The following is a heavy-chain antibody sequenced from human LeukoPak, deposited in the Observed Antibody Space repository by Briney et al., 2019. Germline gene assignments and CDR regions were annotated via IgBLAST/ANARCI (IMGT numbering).Heavy chain of an antibody. D-gene: IGHD3-3*01. V-gene: IGHV1-46*01. CDR1: GYTFTSYY. CDR2: INPSGGST. Sequence: GASVKVSCKASGYTFTSYYMHWVRQAPGQGLEWMGIINPSGGSTSYAQKFQGRVTMTEDTSTDTAYMELSSLRSEDTAVYYCATSGPHPASHDFWSGYHYSQPSNAFDIWGQGTMVAVSS. J-gene: IGHJ3*02. CDR3: ATSGPHPASHDFWSGYHYSQPSNAFDI.